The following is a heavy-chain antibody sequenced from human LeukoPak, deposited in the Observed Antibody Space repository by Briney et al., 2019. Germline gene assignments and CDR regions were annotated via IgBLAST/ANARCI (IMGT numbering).Heavy chain of an antibody. J-gene: IGHJ4*02. D-gene: IGHD5-18*01. Sequence: SVKVSCKASGGTFSSYAISWVRQAPGQGLEWMGGIIPIFGTANYAQKFQGRVTITTDESTSTAYMELSSLRSEDTAVYYCASSGYSYVSGGTYDYYFDYWGQGTLVTVSS. CDR1: GGTFSSYA. V-gene: IGHV1-69*05. CDR3: ASSGYSYVSGGTYDYYFDY. CDR2: IIPIFGTA.